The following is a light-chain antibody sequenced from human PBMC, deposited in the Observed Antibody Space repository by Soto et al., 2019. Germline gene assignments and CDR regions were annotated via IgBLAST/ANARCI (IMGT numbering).Light chain of an antibody. J-gene: IGKJ4*01. V-gene: IGKV3-11*01. CDR1: QSVSSY. CDR3: QQRNDGLT. CDR2: DAS. Sequence: EFVLTQSPGTLSLSPGERATPSCRASQSVSSYLAWYQQKPGQAPRLLIYDASNRATGIPVRFSGSGSGTDFTLTINNLEPEDFAVYYCQQRNDGLTFGGGTKVDIK.